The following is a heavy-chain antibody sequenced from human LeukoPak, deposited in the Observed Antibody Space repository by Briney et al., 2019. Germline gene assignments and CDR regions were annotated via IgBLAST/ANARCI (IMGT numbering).Heavy chain of an antibody. CDR1: GFTFSSYA. CDR3: AREKFNWFDP. Sequence: GGSLRLSCAASGFTFSSYAMHWVRQAPGKGLEWVAVISYDGSNKYYADSVKGRFTISRDNSKNTLYLQMNSLRAEDTAVYYCAREKFNWFDPWGQGTLATVSS. J-gene: IGHJ5*02. V-gene: IGHV3-30*04. CDR2: ISYDGSNK.